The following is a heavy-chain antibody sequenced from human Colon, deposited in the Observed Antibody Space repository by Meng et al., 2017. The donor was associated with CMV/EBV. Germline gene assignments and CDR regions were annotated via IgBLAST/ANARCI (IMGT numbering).Heavy chain of an antibody. CDR2: MSYDESKT. Sequence: GGSLRLSCAASGPMFSKYAMHWVRQAPGKGLEWVALMSYDESKTYYAGSVQGRFTISRDISENTLYLEMNSLRPEDTGVYYCARPRGTYYYGSGMDVWGKGTTVTVSS. CDR1: GPMFSKYA. J-gene: IGHJ6*04. D-gene: IGHD3-10*01. CDR3: ARPRGTYYYGSGMDV. V-gene: IGHV3-30*04.